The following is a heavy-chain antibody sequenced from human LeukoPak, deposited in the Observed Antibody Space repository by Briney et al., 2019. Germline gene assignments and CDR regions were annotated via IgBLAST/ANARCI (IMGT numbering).Heavy chain of an antibody. CDR1: GGSISSYY. D-gene: IGHD4-17*01. CDR3: ARHEMATVTTPFDY. CDR2: IYYSGST. V-gene: IGHV4-59*08. Sequence: SETLSLTCTVSGGSISSYYWSWIRQPPGKGLEWIGYIYYSGSTNYNPSLKSRVTISVDTSKNQFSLKLSSVTAADTAVYYCARHEMATVTTPFDYWGQGTLVTVSS. J-gene: IGHJ4*02.